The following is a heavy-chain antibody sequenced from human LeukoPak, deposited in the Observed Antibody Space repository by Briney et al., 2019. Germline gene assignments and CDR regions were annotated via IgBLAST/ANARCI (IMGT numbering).Heavy chain of an antibody. Sequence: GASVKVSCKASGYTFTGYYMHWVRQAPGQGLEWMGWINPNSGGTNYAQKFQGRVTMTRDTSISTAYMELSRLRSDDTAVYYCARTDDYGDLYPFDHWGQGTLVTVSS. CDR1: GYTFTGYY. V-gene: IGHV1-2*02. D-gene: IGHD4-17*01. CDR3: ARTDDYGDLYPFDH. J-gene: IGHJ4*02. CDR2: INPNSGGT.